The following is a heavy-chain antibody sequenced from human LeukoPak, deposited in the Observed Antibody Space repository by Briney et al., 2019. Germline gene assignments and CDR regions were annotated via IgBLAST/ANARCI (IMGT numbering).Heavy chain of an antibody. CDR3: ARRHCSTFKCYSFDY. CDR2: IKTKTDSDAT. V-gene: IGHV3-73*01. J-gene: IGHJ4*02. D-gene: IGHD2-2*01. Sequence: GGSLRLSCAASGFIFSDFDKHWVRQASGKGLEWVGRIKTKTDSDATLYAASVRGRFTISRDDSKNTAYLQMNSLKTEDTAVYYCARRHCSTFKCYSFDYWGQGILVTVSS. CDR1: GFIFSDFD.